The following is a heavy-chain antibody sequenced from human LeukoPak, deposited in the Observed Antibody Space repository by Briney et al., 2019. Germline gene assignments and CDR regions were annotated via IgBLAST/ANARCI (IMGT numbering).Heavy chain of an antibody. CDR1: GGSISSGSYY. CDR2: IYTSAST. V-gene: IGHV4-61*02. Sequence: SETLSLTCTVSGGSISSGSYYWSWIRQPAGTGLEWIGRIYTSASTNYNPSLKSRVTISVDTSKNQFSLKLSSVTAADTAVYYCARARLNAAIDHWGQGTLVTVSS. D-gene: IGHD3-22*01. J-gene: IGHJ4*02. CDR3: ARARLNAAIDH.